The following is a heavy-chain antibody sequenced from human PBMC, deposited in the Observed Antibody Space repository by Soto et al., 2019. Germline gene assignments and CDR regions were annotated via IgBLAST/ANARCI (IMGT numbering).Heavy chain of an antibody. J-gene: IGHJ4*02. V-gene: IGHV4-59*12. CDR3: ARGGYFDS. D-gene: IGHD6-13*01. CDR1: GGSISSYY. CDR2: IYYSGST. Sequence: PSETLSLTCTVSGGSISSYYWSWIRQPPGKGLEWIGDIYYSGSTNYNPSLKSRVSISVDTSNNQFSLKMSSVTAADTAVYYCARGGYFDSWGQGTLVTVSS.